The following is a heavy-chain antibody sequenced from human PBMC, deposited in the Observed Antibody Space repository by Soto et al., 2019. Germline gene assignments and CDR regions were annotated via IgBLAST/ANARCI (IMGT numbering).Heavy chain of an antibody. V-gene: IGHV4-59*08. Sequence: SETLSLTYTVSDVSTSNFFWKWFRQPPGKGLEWIGNIHSSGTTNYNPSLESRVTISLDTSNSQCSLKMNSVTAADTAVYYCARGSGWLTDYWGQGSQVTVSS. CDR2: IHSSGTT. CDR1: DVSTSNFF. CDR3: ARGSGWLTDY. J-gene: IGHJ4*02. D-gene: IGHD6-19*01.